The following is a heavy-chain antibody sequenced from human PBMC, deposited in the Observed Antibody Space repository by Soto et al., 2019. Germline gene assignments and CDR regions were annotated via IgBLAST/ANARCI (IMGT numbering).Heavy chain of an antibody. J-gene: IGHJ6*02. CDR1: GDSISSGNKY. Sequence: QVQLRESGPGLVMPSQTLSLTCTVSGDSISSGNKYWSWIRQAPGKGLAWIGYIFSSGTTYYNPSLKSRLTMSLDTSQNQFSLRLASVTDADSAVYYCARVPSPFDYYYAMDVWGQGTTVTVSS. CDR2: IFSSGTT. V-gene: IGHV4-30-4*01. D-gene: IGHD3-16*01. CDR3: ARVPSPFDYYYAMDV.